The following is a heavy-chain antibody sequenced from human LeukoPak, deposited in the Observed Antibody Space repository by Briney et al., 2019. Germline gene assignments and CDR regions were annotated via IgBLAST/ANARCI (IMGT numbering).Heavy chain of an antibody. CDR2: ISERGGST. Sequence: PGGSLRLSCVVSGISLSNYAMTWVRQAPGKGLEWVSYISERGGSTTYADSVKGRFTISRDTSLNTLYLQINNLRAEDTAVYFCAKRCVVIRGLLVIGYHQEAYHYDFWGQGVLVTVSS. D-gene: IGHD3-10*01. V-gene: IGHV3-23*01. CDR1: GISLSNYA. J-gene: IGHJ4*02. CDR3: AKRCVVIRGLLVIGYHQEAYHYDF.